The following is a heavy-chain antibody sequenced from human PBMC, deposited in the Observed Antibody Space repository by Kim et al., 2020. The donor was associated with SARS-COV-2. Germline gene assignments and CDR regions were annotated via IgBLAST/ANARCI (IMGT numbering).Heavy chain of an antibody. CDR2: IIPILGIA. J-gene: IGHJ6*03. V-gene: IGHV1-69*04. D-gene: IGHD3-22*01. CDR1: GGTFSSYA. Sequence: SVKVSCKASGGTFSSYAISWVRQAPGQGLEWMGRIIPILGIANYAQKFQGRVTITADKSTSTAYMELSSLRSEDTAVLYCASSGVRSYYYYYYMDVWG. CDR3: ASSGVRSYYYYYYMDV.